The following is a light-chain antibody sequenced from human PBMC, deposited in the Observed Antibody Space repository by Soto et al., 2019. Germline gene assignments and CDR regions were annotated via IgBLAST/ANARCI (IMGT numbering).Light chain of an antibody. CDR2: KAS. V-gene: IGKV1-5*03. J-gene: IGKJ1*01. Sequence: IKMNNSPSALPGAVGERITITCRASQTISSWLAWYQQKPGKAPKLLIYKASTLKSGVPSRFSGSGSGTEFTLTISILQPDDFATYYCQHYDSYSEAFGQGTKVDIK. CDR1: QTISSW. CDR3: QHYDSYSEA.